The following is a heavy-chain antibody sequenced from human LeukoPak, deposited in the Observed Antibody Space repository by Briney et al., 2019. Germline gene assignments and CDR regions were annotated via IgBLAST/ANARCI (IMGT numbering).Heavy chain of an antibody. J-gene: IGHJ4*02. Sequence: SGGSLRLSCAASGFTFSTYNMNWVRQAPGKGLERVSYISSSSSTMYYADSVKGRFTISRDNAKNSLYLQMNSLRAEDTAVYYCARDVRWDYWGQGTLVTVSS. D-gene: IGHD6-13*01. CDR1: GFTFSTYN. CDR2: ISSSSSTM. CDR3: ARDVRWDY. V-gene: IGHV3-48*01.